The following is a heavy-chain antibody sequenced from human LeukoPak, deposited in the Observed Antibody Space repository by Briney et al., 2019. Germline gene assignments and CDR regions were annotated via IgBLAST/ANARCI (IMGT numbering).Heavy chain of an antibody. V-gene: IGHV3-48*04. Sequence: GGPLRLSCAASGFTFSSYSMNWVRQAPGRGLEWVSYISSSSSTIYYTDSVKGRFTISRDNAKNTLYLQMNSLRAEDTAVYYCARQFYDSSGSFFDYWGQGTLVTVSS. D-gene: IGHD3-22*01. CDR2: ISSSSSTI. CDR1: GFTFSSYS. J-gene: IGHJ4*02. CDR3: ARQFYDSSGSFFDY.